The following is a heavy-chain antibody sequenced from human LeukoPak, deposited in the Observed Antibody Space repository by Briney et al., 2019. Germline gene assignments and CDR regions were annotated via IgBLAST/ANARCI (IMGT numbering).Heavy chain of an antibody. Sequence: GGSLRLSCAASGFTFSSYGMHWVRQAPGKGLEWVAVICYDGSNKYYADSVKGRFTSSRDNSKNTLYLQMNRLRAEDTAVYYCAVIVPGSYFDYWGQGTLVTVSS. CDR3: AVIVPGSYFDY. CDR2: ICYDGSNK. D-gene: IGHD3-22*01. V-gene: IGHV3-33*01. CDR1: GFTFSSYG. J-gene: IGHJ4*02.